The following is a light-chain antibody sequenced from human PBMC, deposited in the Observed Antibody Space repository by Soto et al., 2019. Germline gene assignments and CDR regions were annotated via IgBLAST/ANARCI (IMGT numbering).Light chain of an antibody. CDR1: KSVSNN. V-gene: IGKV3-15*01. CDR2: GAS. J-gene: IGKJ4*01. CDR3: QQYNNWPPLT. Sequence: EIVMTQSPATLSVSPGERAILSCRASKSVSNNLARYQQKPGQAPRLLIYGASTRATGIPARFSGSGSGTEFTLSISSLQSEDFAIYYCQQYNNWPPLTFGGGTKVEIK.